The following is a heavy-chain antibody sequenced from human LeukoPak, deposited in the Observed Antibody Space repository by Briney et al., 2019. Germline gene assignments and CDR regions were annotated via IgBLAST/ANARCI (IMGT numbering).Heavy chain of an antibody. CDR2: ISGSGHNT. CDR3: AREGGHLIDARGAVDY. D-gene: IGHD2-15*01. V-gene: IGHV3-23*01. J-gene: IGHJ4*02. CDR1: RFTFSDYA. Sequence: GGSLRLSCAASRFTFSDYAMSWVRQAPGKGPEWVSAISGSGHNTYYADSVKGRFTISRDNSKNALYLQMNSLTAEDTALYHCAREGGHLIDARGAVDYWGQGTLVTVSS.